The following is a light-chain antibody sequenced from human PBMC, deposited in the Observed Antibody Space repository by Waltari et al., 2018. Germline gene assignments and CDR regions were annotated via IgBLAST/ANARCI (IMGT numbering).Light chain of an antibody. V-gene: IGLV1-51*01. CDR3: GTWDSRMSVAV. J-gene: IGLJ2*01. CDR1: ASHIGENV. Sequence: QSVLSQPPSASGTPGQRVTISCAGRASHIGENVVNWYQQVPGKAPKLHIYENDKRPSGIPGRFSGSKSGTSATLDIHGLQTGDEADYYCGTWDSRMSVAVLGGGTKVTVL. CDR2: END.